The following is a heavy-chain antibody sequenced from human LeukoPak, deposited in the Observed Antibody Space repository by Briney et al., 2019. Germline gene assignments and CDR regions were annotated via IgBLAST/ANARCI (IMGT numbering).Heavy chain of an antibody. J-gene: IGHJ6*02. Sequence: SETLSLTCTVSGGSISSYYWNWIRQPPGKGLESIGYVYYSGSTNYNPPLKSRVTISVDTSKNHFSLKLSSVTAADTAVYYCARLSGSYNYYYGMDVWGQGTTVTVSS. D-gene: IGHD3-10*01. CDR2: VYYSGST. CDR1: GGSISSYY. CDR3: ARLSGSYNYYYGMDV. V-gene: IGHV4-59*01.